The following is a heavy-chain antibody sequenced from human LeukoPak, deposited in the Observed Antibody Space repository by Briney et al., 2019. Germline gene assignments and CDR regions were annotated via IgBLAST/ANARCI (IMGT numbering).Heavy chain of an antibody. Sequence: GGSLRLSCAASGFTFSSYSMNWVRQAPGKGLEWVSYISSSSSTIYYADSVKGRFTISRDNDKNSLYLQMNSLRAEDTAVYYCARMDIVVVEYFDYWGQGTLVTVSS. CDR1: GFTFSSYS. D-gene: IGHD2-2*03. J-gene: IGHJ4*02. CDR2: ISSSSSTI. V-gene: IGHV3-48*01. CDR3: ARMDIVVVEYFDY.